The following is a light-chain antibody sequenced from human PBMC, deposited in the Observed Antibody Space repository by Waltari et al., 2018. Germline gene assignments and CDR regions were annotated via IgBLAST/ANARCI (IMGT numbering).Light chain of an antibody. J-gene: IGKJ2*01. CDR1: QSISDW. V-gene: IGKV1-5*03. CDR2: KAS. Sequence: DIQMTQSPSSLFASVGDTVTITCRASQSISDWLAWYQQKPGKAPILLIYKASILKSGVPSRFSGSGSGTQFTLTISSLQPGDFATYFCQQYNTYTSFGQGTKLEIK. CDR3: QQYNTYTS.